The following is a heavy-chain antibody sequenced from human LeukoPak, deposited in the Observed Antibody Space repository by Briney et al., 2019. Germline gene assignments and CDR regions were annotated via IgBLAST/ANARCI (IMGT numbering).Heavy chain of an antibody. CDR2: ISGSGGST. CDR3: ARDQATIGWGYYYYYMDV. Sequence: PGGSLRLSCAASGFTFSSYAMSWVRQAPGKGLEWVSAISGSGGSTYYADSVKGRFTISRDNAKNSLYLQMNSLRAEDTAVYYCARDQATIGWGYYYYYMDVWGKGTTVTVSS. CDR1: GFTFSSYA. J-gene: IGHJ6*03. D-gene: IGHD5-12*01. V-gene: IGHV3-23*01.